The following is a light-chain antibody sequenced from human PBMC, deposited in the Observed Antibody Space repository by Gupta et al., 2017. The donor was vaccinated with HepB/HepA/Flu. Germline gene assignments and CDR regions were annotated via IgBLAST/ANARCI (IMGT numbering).Light chain of an antibody. Sequence: DIQMTQSPSSLSASVGDRVTLTCRASQTIRRYLNWYQQKPGKAPNLLIYGASTLQTGVPSRFSGPGAGTDFTLTISRLQPEDFATYYWRQSYTGNSLGGGTKLVLK. V-gene: IGKV1-39*01. J-gene: IGKJ4*01. CDR3: RQSYTGNS. CDR2: GAS. CDR1: QTIRRY.